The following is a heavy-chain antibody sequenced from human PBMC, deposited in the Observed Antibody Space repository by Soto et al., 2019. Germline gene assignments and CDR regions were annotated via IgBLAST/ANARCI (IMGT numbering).Heavy chain of an antibody. CDR1: GESISRCS. D-gene: IGHD2-2*03. V-gene: IGHV4-59*01. CDR3: AREGNLGRWIQPLDS. Sequence: ASENLSLTRTVSGESISRCSSGQIQQPPGKGLEWIGNIHYNGNTKYSPSLKSRVTMSVDTSKNHFSLKLISVTTADTAVYFCAREGNLGRWIQPLDSWGQGTLVTVSS. CDR2: IHYNGNT. J-gene: IGHJ4*02.